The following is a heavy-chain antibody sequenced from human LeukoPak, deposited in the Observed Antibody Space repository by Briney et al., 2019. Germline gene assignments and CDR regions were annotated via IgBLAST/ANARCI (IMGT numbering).Heavy chain of an antibody. D-gene: IGHD3-3*01. CDR2: IYPGDSDT. CDR3: ARRAIIQGTSALDF. V-gene: IGHV5-51*07. Sequence: GESLKISCKGSGYTFTSYWIAWVHQMPGKGLEWMGIIYPGDSDTRYSPSFQGQVTISADKSINTAYLQWSSLQASDTAIYYCARRAIIQGTSALDFWGQGTVVTVSS. J-gene: IGHJ4*02. CDR1: GYTFTSYW.